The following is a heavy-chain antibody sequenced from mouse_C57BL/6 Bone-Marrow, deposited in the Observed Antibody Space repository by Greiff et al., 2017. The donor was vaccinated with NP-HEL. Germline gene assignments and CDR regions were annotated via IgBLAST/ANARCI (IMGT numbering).Heavy chain of an antibody. Sequence: EVHLVQPGGGLVQPGASLKLSCESNEYAFPSHYMSWVRKTPEKRLELVAVINSDGGSTYYPDNMERRSIISVDNTKKTLYLQMSSLRSEDTVLYYCARQGPSVVPGLYFDYWGQGTTLTVSS. V-gene: IGHV5-2*01. J-gene: IGHJ2*01. D-gene: IGHD1-1*01. CDR1: EYAFPSHY. CDR2: INSDGGST. CDR3: ARQGPSVVPGLYFDY.